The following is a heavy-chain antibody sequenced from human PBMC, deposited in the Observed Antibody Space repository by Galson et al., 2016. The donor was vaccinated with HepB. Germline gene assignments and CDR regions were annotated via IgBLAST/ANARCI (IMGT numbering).Heavy chain of an antibody. CDR2: ISSSSTTI. V-gene: IGHV3-48*02. D-gene: IGHD3-3*01. CDR1: GFTFSYYS. Sequence: SLRLSCAASGFTFSYYSMNWVRPAPGKGLEWVSYISSSSTTIYYADSVKGRFTISRDNAKNSLYLQMNSLRDEDTAVYYCARGENYDFWSDSYYYGMDVWGQGTTVTVSS. CDR3: ARGENYDFWSDSYYYGMDV. J-gene: IGHJ6*02.